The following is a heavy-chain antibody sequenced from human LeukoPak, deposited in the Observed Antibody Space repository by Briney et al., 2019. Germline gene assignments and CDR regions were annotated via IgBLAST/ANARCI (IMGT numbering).Heavy chain of an antibody. Sequence: GGALRHSRAASGFTFSSYSMNWVRQAPGKGLEWVSYISSSSSTIYYADSVKGRFTIPRDNAKNSLYLQMNSLRDEDTAMYYCARDLAVSDYWGQGTLATVSS. CDR3: ARDLAVSDY. J-gene: IGHJ4*02. V-gene: IGHV3-48*02. CDR2: ISSSSSTI. CDR1: GFTFSSYS.